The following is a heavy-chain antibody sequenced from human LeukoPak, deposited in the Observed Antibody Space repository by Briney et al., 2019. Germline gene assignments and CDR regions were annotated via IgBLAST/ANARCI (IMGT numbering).Heavy chain of an antibody. CDR1: GFSFSSYG. V-gene: IGHV3-33*01. CDR3: ARNADRCRGTSCYTYAPYYYYYYMDV. CDR2: IWYDGTNK. Sequence: PGRSLRLSCAASGFSFSSYGMHWVRQAPGKGLEWVAVIWYDGTNKYYADSVKGRFTISRDNSKNTLYLQMNSLRAEDTAVYYCARNADRCRGTSCYTYAPYYYYYYMDVWGKGTTVTVSS. D-gene: IGHD2-2*02. J-gene: IGHJ6*03.